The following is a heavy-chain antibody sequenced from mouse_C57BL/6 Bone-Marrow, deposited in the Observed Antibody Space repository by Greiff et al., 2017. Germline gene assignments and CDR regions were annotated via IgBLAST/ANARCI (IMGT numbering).Heavy chain of an antibody. V-gene: IGHV1-7*01. J-gene: IGHJ2*01. D-gene: IGHD1-1*01. CDR1: GYTFTSYW. CDR3: ASLRLLRLYFDY. Sequence: VKLVESGAELAKPGASVKLSFKASGYTFTSYWMHWVKQRPGQGLAWIGYINPSSGYTKYNQKFKDKATLTADKSSSTAYMQLSSLTYEDSAVYYCASLRLLRLYFDYWGQGTTLTVSS. CDR2: INPSSGYT.